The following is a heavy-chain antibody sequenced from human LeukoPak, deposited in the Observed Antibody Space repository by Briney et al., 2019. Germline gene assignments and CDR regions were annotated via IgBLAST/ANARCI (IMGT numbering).Heavy chain of an antibody. CDR3: ARDDSSLSDY. D-gene: IGHD6-13*01. Sequence: GSSVPVSFKASRYIFLQFGISWVRQAPGQGRAWMGWISGDTGNTNYAQKLQGRVNMTTQTSTSTAYMELRSLRSDDTAVYYCARDDSSLSDYWGQGTLVSVSS. J-gene: IGHJ4*02. V-gene: IGHV1-18*01. CDR1: RYIFLQFG. CDR2: ISGDTGNT.